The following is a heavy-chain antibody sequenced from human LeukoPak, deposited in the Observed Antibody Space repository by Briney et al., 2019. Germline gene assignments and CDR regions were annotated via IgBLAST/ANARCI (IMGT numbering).Heavy chain of an antibody. CDR2: IIPIFGTA. D-gene: IGHD5-18*01. Sequence: GASVKVSCKASGGTFSSYAISWVRQAPGQGLEWMGGIIPIFGTANYAQKFQGRVTITADESTSTAYMELSSLRSEDTAVYYCARVRYSYGPPYYFDYWGQGTLVTVSS. CDR3: ARVRYSYGPPYYFDY. J-gene: IGHJ4*02. CDR1: GGTFSSYA. V-gene: IGHV1-69*13.